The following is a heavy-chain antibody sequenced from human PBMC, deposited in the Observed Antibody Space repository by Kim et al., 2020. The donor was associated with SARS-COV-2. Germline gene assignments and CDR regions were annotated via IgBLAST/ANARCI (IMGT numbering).Heavy chain of an antibody. CDR3: GPWGIPADRSGRGDFFD. V-gene: IGHV3-23*01. D-gene: IGHD3-22*01. CDR1: GLTLRSYA. CDR2: ITRGGGT. Sequence: GGSLRLSCAASGLTLRSYAMNWVRQRPGTGLEWVSYITRGGGTYYDSPAKGRITISRDNFTDTQSLQLMSLRAADAGTDYCGPWGIPADRSGRGDFFD. J-gene: IGHJ4*01.